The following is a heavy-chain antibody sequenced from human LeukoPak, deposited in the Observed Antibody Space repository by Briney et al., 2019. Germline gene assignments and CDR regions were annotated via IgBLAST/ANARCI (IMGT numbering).Heavy chain of an antibody. CDR2: IYSGGST. CDR1: GFTVSSNY. Sequence: GGSLRLSCAASGFTVSSNYMSWVRQAPGKGLEWVSVIYSGGSTYYADSVKGRFTISRDNSKNTLYLQMNSLRAEDTAVYYCARDGWEGATYFDYWGQGTLVTVSS. V-gene: IGHV3-66*01. J-gene: IGHJ4*02. CDR3: ARDGWEGATYFDY. D-gene: IGHD1-26*01.